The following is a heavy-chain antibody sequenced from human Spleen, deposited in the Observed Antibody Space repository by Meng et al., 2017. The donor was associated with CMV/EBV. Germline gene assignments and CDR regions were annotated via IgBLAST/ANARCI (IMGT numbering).Heavy chain of an antibody. CDR3: ARDRGNNWFDP. J-gene: IGHJ5*02. Sequence: GESLKISCEASGFTFVNYGMNWVRQAPGKGLEWVAFISGRSHYIYHADSLKGRFTISRDNAKNSLYLQLDSLKAEDTALYFCARDRGNNWFDPWGQGTLVTVSS. CDR2: ISGRSHYI. CDR1: GFTFVNYG. D-gene: IGHD3-10*01. V-gene: IGHV3-21*01.